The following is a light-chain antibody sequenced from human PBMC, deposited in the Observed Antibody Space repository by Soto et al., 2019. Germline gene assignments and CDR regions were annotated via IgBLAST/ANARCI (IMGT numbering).Light chain of an antibody. CDR2: EVS. J-gene: IGLJ1*01. CDR1: SSDVGGYNY. V-gene: IGLV2-14*01. Sequence: QSALTQPASVSGSPGQSITISCTGTSSDVGGYNYVSWYQQHPGKAPKLLIYEVSNRPSGVSNRFSGSKSGNTAFLTISGLQAEDEADYYCSSYTSSSTLVFATGTKLTVL. CDR3: SSYTSSSTLV.